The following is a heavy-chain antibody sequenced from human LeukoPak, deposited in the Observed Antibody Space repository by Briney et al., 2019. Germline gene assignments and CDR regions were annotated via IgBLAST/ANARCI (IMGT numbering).Heavy chain of an antibody. CDR1: GFTFSSYG. CDR3: AKGGIVVVITTTFDY. Sequence: GGSLRLSCAASGFTFSSYGMHWVRQAPGKGLEWVAVISYDGSNKYYADSVKGRFTISRDNSKNTLYLQMNSLRAEDTAVYYCAKGGIVVVITTTFDYWGQGTLVTVSS. D-gene: IGHD3-22*01. J-gene: IGHJ4*02. CDR2: ISYDGSNK. V-gene: IGHV3-30*18.